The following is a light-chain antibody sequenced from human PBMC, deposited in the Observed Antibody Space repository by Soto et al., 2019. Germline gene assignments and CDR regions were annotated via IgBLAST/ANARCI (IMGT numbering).Light chain of an antibody. J-gene: IGLJ2*01. V-gene: IGLV1-40*01. Sequence: QLVLTQPPSVSGAPGQRVTISCTGSSSNIGAGYDVHWYQQLPGTAPKLLIYGNSNRPSGVPDRFSGSKSGTSASLAITGLQAEEEADYYCQSYDSSLSGVVFGGGTQLTVL. CDR3: QSYDSSLSGVV. CDR2: GNS. CDR1: SSNIGAGYD.